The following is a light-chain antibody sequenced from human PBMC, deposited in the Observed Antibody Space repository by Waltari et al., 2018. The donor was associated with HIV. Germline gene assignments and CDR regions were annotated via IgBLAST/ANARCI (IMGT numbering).Light chain of an antibody. Sequence: SALTQPASGSGSPGQSITIYCTGTSSDVGAYDLVSWYQQHPGKAPKFIIYEVNKRPSEVSIRFSGSKSGNTASLTISGLQAEDEADYYCCSYAGRSTLEVFGGGTKVTVL. V-gene: IGLV2-23*02. CDR1: SSDVGAYDL. CDR3: CSYAGRSTLEV. CDR2: EVN. J-gene: IGLJ2*01.